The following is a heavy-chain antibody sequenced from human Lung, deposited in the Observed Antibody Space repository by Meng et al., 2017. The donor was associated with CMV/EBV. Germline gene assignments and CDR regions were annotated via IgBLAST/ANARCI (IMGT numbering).Heavy chain of an antibody. CDR2: IIPIFGTA. Sequence: SVKVSXKASGGTFSSYAISWVRQAPGQGHEWMGGIIPIFGTANYAQKFQGRVTITTDESTSTAYMELSSLRSEDTAVYYCARSANIVVVPAAGHYFDYWGQGTLVTVSS. J-gene: IGHJ4*02. CDR1: GGTFSSYA. CDR3: ARSANIVVVPAAGHYFDY. D-gene: IGHD2-2*01. V-gene: IGHV1-69*05.